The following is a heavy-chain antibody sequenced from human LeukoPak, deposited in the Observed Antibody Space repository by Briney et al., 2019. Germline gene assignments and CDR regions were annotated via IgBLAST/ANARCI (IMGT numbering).Heavy chain of an antibody. V-gene: IGHV4-39*07. CDR1: GGSISSSSYY. D-gene: IGHD5-18*01. CDR2: IYYSGST. Sequence: SETLSLTCTVSGGSISSSSYYWGWIRQPPGKGLEWIGSIYYSGSTYYNPSLKSRVTISVDTSKNQFSLKLSSVTAADTAVYYCARATKIQLWSSWDYWGQGTLVTVSS. CDR3: ARATKIQLWSSWDY. J-gene: IGHJ4*02.